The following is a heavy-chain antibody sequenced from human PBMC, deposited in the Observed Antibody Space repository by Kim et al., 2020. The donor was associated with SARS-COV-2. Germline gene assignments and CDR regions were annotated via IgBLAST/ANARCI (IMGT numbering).Heavy chain of an antibody. D-gene: IGHD1-26*01. CDR2: IKGSDGST. J-gene: IGHJ4*02. CDR1: GYTFTDYY. Sequence: ASVKVSCKTFGYTFTDYYVHWVRQAPGQGLEWMGRIKGSDGSTIHAQKFQGRVTMTRDTSTKIVYLELRSLTSEDTAVYYCARDGHKWNFDYWGQGNLVTVSS. V-gene: IGHV1-46*01. CDR3: ARDGHKWNFDY.